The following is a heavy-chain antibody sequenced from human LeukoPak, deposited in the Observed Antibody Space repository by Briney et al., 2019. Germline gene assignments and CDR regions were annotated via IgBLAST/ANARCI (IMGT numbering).Heavy chain of an antibody. V-gene: IGHV3-43D*03. D-gene: IGHD5-24*01. J-gene: IGHJ6*03. CDR3: AKDKMATIDSYYYYYMDV. CDR1: GFTFDDYA. CDR2: ISWDGGST. Sequence: GGSLRLSCAASGFTFDDYAMHWVRQAPGKGLEWVSLISWDGGSTYYADSVKGRFTISRDNSKNSLYLQMNSLRAEDTALYYCAKDKMATIDSYYYYYMDVWGNGTTVTVSS.